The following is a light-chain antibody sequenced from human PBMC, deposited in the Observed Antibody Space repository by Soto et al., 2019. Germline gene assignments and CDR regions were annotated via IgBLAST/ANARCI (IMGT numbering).Light chain of an antibody. V-gene: IGKV3-11*01. J-gene: IGKJ1*01. CDR2: DAS. CDR1: QSVSSY. Sequence: EIVLTQSPATLSLSPGERATLSCRASQSVSSYLAWDQQKPGQAPRLLIYDASSRATGIPARFSGSGSGTDFTLTLSSLEPEDFAVYYCQQRSNWPVTFGQGTKVEIK. CDR3: QQRSNWPVT.